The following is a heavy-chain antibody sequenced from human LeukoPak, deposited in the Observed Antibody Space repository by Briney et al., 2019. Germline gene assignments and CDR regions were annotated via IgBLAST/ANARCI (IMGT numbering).Heavy chain of an antibody. Sequence: PGRSLRLSCAASGFTFSSYAMHWVRQAPGKGLEWVAVISYDGSNKYYADSVKGRFTISRDNSKNTLYLQMNSLRAEDTAVYYCARDHEWGRAYFDYWGQGTLVTVSS. CDR1: GFTFSSYA. D-gene: IGHD1-26*01. CDR3: ARDHEWGRAYFDY. J-gene: IGHJ4*02. CDR2: ISYDGSNK. V-gene: IGHV3-30-3*01.